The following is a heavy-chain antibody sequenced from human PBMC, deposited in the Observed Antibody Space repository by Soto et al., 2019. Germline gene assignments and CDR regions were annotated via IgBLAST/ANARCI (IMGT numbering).Heavy chain of an antibody. J-gene: IGHJ5*02. V-gene: IGHV1-2*02. Sequence: ASVNVSCKASGFSFTGYYIHWLRQAPGQGLEWMGWINAHSGGTEYAQKFPGRVTLTRDTSIATAYLTLTSLTSDDTALYYCAKDLTRQLAYWLDPWGQGTQVTVPQ. CDR1: GFSFTGYY. CDR2: INAHSGGT. D-gene: IGHD6-6*01. CDR3: AKDLTRQLAYWLDP.